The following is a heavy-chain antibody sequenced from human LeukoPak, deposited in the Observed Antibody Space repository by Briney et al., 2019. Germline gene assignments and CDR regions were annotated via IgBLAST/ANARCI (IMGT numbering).Heavy chain of an antibody. J-gene: IGHJ6*03. CDR1: GGSISSSSYY. CDR2: IYYSGST. CDR3: ARQDGGYYYYYYMDV. V-gene: IGHV4-39*01. Sequence: PSETLSLTCTVSGGSISSSSYYWGWIRQPPGKGLEWIGSIYYSGSTYYNPSLKSRVTISVDKSKNQFSLKLSSVTAADTAVYYCARQDGGYYYYYYMDVWGKGTTVTVSS.